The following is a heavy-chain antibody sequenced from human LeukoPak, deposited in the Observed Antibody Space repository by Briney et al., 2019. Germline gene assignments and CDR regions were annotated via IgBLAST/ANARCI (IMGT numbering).Heavy chain of an antibody. CDR1: GFTFSNYA. D-gene: IGHD3-3*01. Sequence: GGSLRLSCAASGFTFSNYAMSWVRQAPGKGLEWVSSITGSGGSTYYADSVKGRFTISRDNSKNTLSLQMSSLRAEDTAVYYCAKDKGDFWSGHHYWGQGTLVTVS. J-gene: IGHJ4*02. CDR3: AKDKGDFWSGHHY. CDR2: ITGSGGST. V-gene: IGHV3-23*01.